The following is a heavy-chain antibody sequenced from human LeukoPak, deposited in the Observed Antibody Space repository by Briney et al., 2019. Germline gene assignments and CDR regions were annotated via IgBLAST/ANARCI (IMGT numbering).Heavy chain of an antibody. CDR3: ARGTLLGYCSSTSCYTGLVY. Sequence: SVKVSCKASGGTFSSYAISWVRQAPGQGLEWMGGIIPIFGTADYAQKFQGRVTITADESTSTAYMELSSLRSEDTAVYYRARGTLLGYCSSTSCYTGLVYWGQGTLVTVSS. J-gene: IGHJ4*02. CDR1: GGTFSSYA. D-gene: IGHD2-2*02. CDR2: IIPIFGTA. V-gene: IGHV1-69*13.